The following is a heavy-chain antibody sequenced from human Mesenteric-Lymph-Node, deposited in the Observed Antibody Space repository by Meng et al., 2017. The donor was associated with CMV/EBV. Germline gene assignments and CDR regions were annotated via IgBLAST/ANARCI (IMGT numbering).Heavy chain of an antibody. D-gene: IGHD3-9*01. CDR2: INHTGST. CDR1: GGSFSGNY. J-gene: IGHJ4*02. CDR3: ARGSSYDILTGYFDY. V-gene: IGHV4-34*01. Sequence: QGHVHQWAAGVLKPAGTQSVTRAVDGGSFSGNYWNWIRQSPEKGLEWIGSINHTGSTTYNPSFTSRIIISVDTSTNQISLNMSSVTAADTAVYYCARGSSYDILTGYFDYWGQGALVTVSS.